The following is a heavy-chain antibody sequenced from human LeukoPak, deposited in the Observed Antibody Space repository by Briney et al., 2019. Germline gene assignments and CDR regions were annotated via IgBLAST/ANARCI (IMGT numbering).Heavy chain of an antibody. D-gene: IGHD5-12*01. Sequence: GGSLRLSCAASGFTFSSFSRYEINWVRQAPGKGLERLAYISGSGSGSIIYYADSVKGRFTISRDNAKNSLYLQMNSLRSEDTAVYYCAKDPSPKYIVTTPWYFDLWGRGTLVTVSS. J-gene: IGHJ2*01. CDR2: ISGSGSGSII. V-gene: IGHV3-48*03. CDR3: AKDPSPKYIVTTPWYFDL. CDR1: GFTFSS.